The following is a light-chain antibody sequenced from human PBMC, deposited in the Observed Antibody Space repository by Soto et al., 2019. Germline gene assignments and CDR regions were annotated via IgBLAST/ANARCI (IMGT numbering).Light chain of an antibody. V-gene: IGKV1-5*03. CDR3: QQYDSSST. CDR1: QNIRSW. CDR2: KAP. Sequence: DIQMTQSPSTLSASVGDRVTITCRASQNIRSWLAWYQQKPGKAPRLLIYKAPSLESGVPSRFSGSGSGTEFTLTISSLQPDDSATYYCQQYDSSSTFGGGTKV. J-gene: IGKJ4*02.